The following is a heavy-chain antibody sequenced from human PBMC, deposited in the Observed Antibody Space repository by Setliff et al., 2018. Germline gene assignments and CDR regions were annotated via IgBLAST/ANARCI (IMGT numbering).Heavy chain of an antibody. V-gene: IGHV1-2*02. D-gene: IGHD3-10*01. CDR3: AKTKGFRDGWFDP. CDR2: INPNNGGT. J-gene: IGHJ5*02. CDR1: GHSFSGYY. Sequence: ASVKVSCKASGHSFSGYYTHWVRQAPGQGLEWMGWINPNNGGTNYAQKFQGRVTMTRDTSISTAYMELSSLTSDDTTIYYCAKTKGFRDGWFDPWGQGTLVTVSS.